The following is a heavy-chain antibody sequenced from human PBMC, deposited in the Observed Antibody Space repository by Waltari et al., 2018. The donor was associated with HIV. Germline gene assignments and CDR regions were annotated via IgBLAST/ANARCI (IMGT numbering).Heavy chain of an antibody. CDR1: GFTFTFYW. CDR3: ATTHGSGDYDNDFDY. D-gene: IGHD3-10*01. CDR2: INQAGTER. J-gene: IGHJ4*02. Sequence: EVQLVESGGGWVQPGGSLTLTCEASGFTFTFYWLSWVPQAPGKGREWVANINQAGTERHYVDSVRGRFTISRDNGKTSVFLQMNSLTVEDTAVYYCATTHGSGDYDNDFDYWGQGTLV. V-gene: IGHV3-7*01.